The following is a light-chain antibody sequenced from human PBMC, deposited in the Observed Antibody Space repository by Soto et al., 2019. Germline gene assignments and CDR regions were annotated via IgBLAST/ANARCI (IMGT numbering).Light chain of an antibody. J-gene: IGKJ1*01. CDR3: LQSRSHSWT. CDR1: QSISDY. CDR2: DAS. V-gene: IGKV1-5*01. Sequence: IQMTQSPSTLSPSVGDRVSITCRASQSISDYLAWYQQKPGKAPRLLIFDASSLKSGVPSRFSGSGSGTEFTLTISGVQADDVATYYCLQSRSHSWTFGQGTKVDIK.